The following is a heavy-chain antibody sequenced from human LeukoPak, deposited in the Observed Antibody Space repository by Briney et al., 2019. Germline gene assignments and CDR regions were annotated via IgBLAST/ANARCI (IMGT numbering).Heavy chain of an antibody. CDR2: ISGSGGST. V-gene: IGHV3-23*01. Sequence: GGSLRLSCAASGFTFSSYAMSWVRQAPGKGLEWVSAISGSGGSTYYADPVKGRFTISRDNSKNTLYLQMNSLRAEDTAVYYCAKDRGYYYGMDVWGQGTTVTVSS. CDR1: GFTFSSYA. J-gene: IGHJ6*02. CDR3: AKDRGYYYGMDV.